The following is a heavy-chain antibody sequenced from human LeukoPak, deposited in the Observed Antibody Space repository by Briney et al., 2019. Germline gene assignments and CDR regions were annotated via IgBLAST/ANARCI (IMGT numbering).Heavy chain of an antibody. V-gene: IGHV3-7*01. CDR1: GFTFSSYW. Sequence: PGGSLRLSCAASGFTFSSYWMSWVRQAPGKGLEWVANIKQDGSEKYCVDSVKGRFTISRDNAKNSLYLQMNSLRAEDTAVYYCARENIVATILYGDDYYFDYWGQGTLVTVSS. D-gene: IGHD5-12*01. J-gene: IGHJ4*02. CDR3: ARENIVATILYGDDYYFDY. CDR2: IKQDGSEK.